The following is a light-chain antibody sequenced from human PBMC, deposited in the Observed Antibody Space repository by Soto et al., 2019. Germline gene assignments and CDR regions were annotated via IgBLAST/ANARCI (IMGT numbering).Light chain of an antibody. CDR3: QSSDSSLSGPV. Sequence: QSVLTQPPSVSGAPGQRVTISCTGSSSNIGAGYDVHWYQQLPGTAPKLLIYGNSNRPSGVPDRFSGSKSGTSASLAITGLQADYDADYYCQSSDSSLSGPVFGGGTKLTVL. J-gene: IGLJ2*01. CDR1: SSNIGAGYD. CDR2: GNS. V-gene: IGLV1-40*01.